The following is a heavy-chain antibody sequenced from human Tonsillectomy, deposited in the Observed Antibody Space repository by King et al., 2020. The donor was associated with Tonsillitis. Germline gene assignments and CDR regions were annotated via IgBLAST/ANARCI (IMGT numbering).Heavy chain of an antibody. CDR2: VYPGDSDT. D-gene: IGHD3-16*01. J-gene: IGHJ2*01. Sequence: QLVQSGAEVKKPGESLKISCKGSGYTFTSYWIAWVRQMPGKGLEWMGIVYPGDSDTRYSPSFQGQVTISAARSITTAYLQWSSLKASDTAMYYCAICSPFDRNAYGWYFDLWGRGTLVTVSS. V-gene: IGHV5-51*01. CDR1: GYTFTSYW. CDR3: AICSPFDRNAYGWYFDL.